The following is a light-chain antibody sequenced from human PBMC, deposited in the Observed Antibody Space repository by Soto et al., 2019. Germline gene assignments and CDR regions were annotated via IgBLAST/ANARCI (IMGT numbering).Light chain of an antibody. CDR2: GAS. Sequence: EIVLTQSPGTLSVSPGERATLACRASQSVSSTYLAWYQQKPGQPPRLLIYGASSRATGIPDRFSGSGSGTDFTLTISRLEPEDFAVYYCQQYSRLPRTFGQGTKVDI. CDR1: QSVSSTY. CDR3: QQYSRLPRT. J-gene: IGKJ1*01. V-gene: IGKV3-20*01.